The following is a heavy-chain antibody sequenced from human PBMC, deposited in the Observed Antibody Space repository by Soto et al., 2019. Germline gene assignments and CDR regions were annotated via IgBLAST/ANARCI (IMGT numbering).Heavy chain of an antibody. CDR1: GYSFTTYW. J-gene: IGHJ6*02. V-gene: IGHV5-10-1*01. Sequence: PGESLKISCTTSGYSFTTYWINWVRQMPGKGLEWMGKIDPGGSDTTYSPSFQGHVTISLDKSITAAYLQWSSLKASDTAMYYCARVGHDYSNSGMDVWGQGTTVTV. CDR2: IDPGGSDT. CDR3: ARVGHDYSNSGMDV. D-gene: IGHD4-4*01.